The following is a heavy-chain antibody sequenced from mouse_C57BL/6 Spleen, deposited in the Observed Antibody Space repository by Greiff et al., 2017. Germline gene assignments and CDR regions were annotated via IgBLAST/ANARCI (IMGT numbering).Heavy chain of an antibody. J-gene: IGHJ1*03. Sequence: EVKLVESGEGLVKPGGSLKLSCAASGFTFSSYAMSWVRQTPEKRLEWVAYISSGGDYIYYADTVKGRFTISRDNARNTLYLQMSSLKSEDTAMYYCTRAYYYGSSNWYFDVWGTGTTVTVSS. CDR2: ISSGGDYI. D-gene: IGHD1-1*01. CDR1: GFTFSSYA. CDR3: TRAYYYGSSNWYFDV. V-gene: IGHV5-9-1*02.